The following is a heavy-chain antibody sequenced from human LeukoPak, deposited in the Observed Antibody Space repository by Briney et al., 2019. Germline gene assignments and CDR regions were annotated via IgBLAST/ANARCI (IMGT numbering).Heavy chain of an antibody. Sequence: GGPLRLSCAASGFTFSGSAMHWVRQASGKGLEWVGRIKSKTNSYATAYAASVKGRFTISRDDSKNTAYLQMNSLKTEDTAVYYCTRHEGYSSGYSIHWGQGTLVTVSS. CDR2: IKSKTNSYAT. J-gene: IGHJ4*02. V-gene: IGHV3-73*01. CDR3: TRHEGYSSGYSIH. D-gene: IGHD3-22*01. CDR1: GFTFSGSA.